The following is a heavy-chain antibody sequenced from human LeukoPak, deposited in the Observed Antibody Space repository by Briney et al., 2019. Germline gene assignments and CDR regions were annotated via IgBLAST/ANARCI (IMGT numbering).Heavy chain of an antibody. CDR2: IYSSGRT. J-gene: IGHJ4*02. CDR3: ARAPAGCGGTCSFDY. V-gene: IGHV4-4*07. D-gene: IGHD2-15*01. CDR1: GASMSNSF. Sequence: SETLSLTCTVSGASMSNSFWSCIRQPAGKGLEWIGRIYSSGRTNYNPSLKSRVTLSIDTSNNQFSLKLTSVTAADTALYYCARAPAGCGGTCSFDYWGQGTLVTVSS.